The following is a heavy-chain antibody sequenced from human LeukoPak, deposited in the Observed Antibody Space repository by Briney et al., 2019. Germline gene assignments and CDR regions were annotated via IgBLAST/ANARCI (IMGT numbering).Heavy chain of an antibody. Sequence: PSETLSLTCTISGGSISSYYWSWIRQPPGKGLGWIGYIYYSGSTKFNPSLKSRVTISVDTSKNQFSLKLSSVTAADTAVYYCARHRGSGSPYFDYWGQGTLVTVSS. D-gene: IGHD3-10*01. CDR2: IYYSGST. V-gene: IGHV4-59*08. CDR3: ARHRGSGSPYFDY. CDR1: GGSISSYY. J-gene: IGHJ4*02.